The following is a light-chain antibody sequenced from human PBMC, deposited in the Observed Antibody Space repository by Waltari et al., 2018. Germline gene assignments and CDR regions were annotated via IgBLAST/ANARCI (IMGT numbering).Light chain of an antibody. V-gene: IGKV3-15*01. CDR2: GAS. CDR3: QQYNNWLT. J-gene: IGKJ4*01. CDR1: QSVSSN. Sequence: EVVMTQSPATLSVSPGERVSLSCRASQSVSSNLAWYRQQPGQAPRLLIYGASTRATGIPARFSGSGSGTEFTLTISSLQSEDFAVYYCQQYNNWLTFGGGTKVEIK.